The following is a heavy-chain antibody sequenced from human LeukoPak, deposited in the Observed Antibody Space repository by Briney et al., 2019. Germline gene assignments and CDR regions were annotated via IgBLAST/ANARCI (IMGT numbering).Heavy chain of an antibody. CDR2: IPYDGSIK. CDR1: GFRFSGYA. CDR3: ARDPMAAAADRALCDP. J-gene: IGHJ5*02. D-gene: IGHD6-13*01. Sequence: GGSLRLSCAASGFRFSGYAFVWVRQAPGKGLEWVAVIPYDGSIKDYADSVKGRFTISRDNSKNTLYLQMDSLRPDDTAVYYCARDPMAAAADRALCDPWGQGTLVTVSS. V-gene: IGHV3-30-3*01.